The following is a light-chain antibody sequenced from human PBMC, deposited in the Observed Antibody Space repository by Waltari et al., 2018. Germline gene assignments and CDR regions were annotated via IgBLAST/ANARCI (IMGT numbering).Light chain of an antibody. CDR1: QTIASF. CDR3: QQSYSTPYT. V-gene: IGKV1-39*01. J-gene: IGKJ2*01. Sequence: DIQMTQSLSSLSASVGERVTITCRASQTIASFLNWYQQKPGQAPKLLIYAASTLQGGVPSRFSGSGSGTEFTLTISSLQPEELVTYYCQQSYSTPYTVGQGTKLGI. CDR2: AAS.